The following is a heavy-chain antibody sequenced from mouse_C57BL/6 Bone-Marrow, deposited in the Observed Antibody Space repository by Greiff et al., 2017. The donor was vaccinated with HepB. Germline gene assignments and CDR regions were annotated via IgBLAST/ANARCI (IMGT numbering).Heavy chain of an antibody. Sequence: VQLQQSGPGLVQPSQSLSITCTVSGFSLTSYGVHWVRQSPGKGLEWLGVIWSGGSTDYNAAFISRLSISKDNSKSQVFFKMNSLQADDTAIYYCARNDLLWLRRDYYAMDYWWQGTSVTVSS. CDR2: IWSGGST. CDR3: ARNDLLWLRRDYYAMDY. CDR1: GFSLTSYG. J-gene: IGHJ4*01. D-gene: IGHD2-9*01. V-gene: IGHV2-2*01.